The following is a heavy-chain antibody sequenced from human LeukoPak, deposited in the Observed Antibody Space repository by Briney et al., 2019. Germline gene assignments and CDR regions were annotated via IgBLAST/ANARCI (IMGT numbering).Heavy chain of an antibody. D-gene: IGHD2-2*01. CDR2: INPSGGST. J-gene: IGHJ5*02. Sequence: GASVKVSCKASGYTFTSYYMHWVRQAPGQGLEWMGIINPSGGSTSYAQKFQGRVTMTRDTSTSTVYMELSSLRSEDTAVYYCARDRGIVVVPAAGLDNNWFDPWGQGTLVTVSS. CDR1: GYTFTSYY. CDR3: ARDRGIVVVPAAGLDNNWFDP. V-gene: IGHV1-46*01.